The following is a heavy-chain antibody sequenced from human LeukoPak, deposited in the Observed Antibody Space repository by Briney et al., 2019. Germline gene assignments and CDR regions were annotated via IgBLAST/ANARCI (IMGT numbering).Heavy chain of an antibody. J-gene: IGHJ4*02. CDR3: ARDPYYDYVWGSYRPFDY. CDR2: IYYSGST. D-gene: IGHD3-16*02. CDR1: GGSISSYY. V-gene: IGHV4-59*12. Sequence: TSETLSLTCTVSGGSISSYYWSWIRQPPGKGLEWIGYIYYSGSTYYNPSLKSRVTISVDTSKNQFSLKLSSVTAADTAVYYCARDPYYDYVWGSYRPFDYWGQGTLVTVSS.